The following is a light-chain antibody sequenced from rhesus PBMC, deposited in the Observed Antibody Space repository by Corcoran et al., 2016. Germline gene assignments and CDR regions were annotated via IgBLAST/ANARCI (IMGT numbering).Light chain of an antibody. Sequence: DIQMTQSPSSLSASVGDTVTITCRASQGISSWLAWYQQKPGKAPKHLIYKASSLQSGVPSRFSGSGSGTDFTLTISSLQSEEFATYYCQQYSSRPFTFGPGTKLDIK. CDR1: QGISSW. CDR2: KAS. CDR3: QQYSSRPFT. J-gene: IGKJ3*01. V-gene: IGKV1-22*01.